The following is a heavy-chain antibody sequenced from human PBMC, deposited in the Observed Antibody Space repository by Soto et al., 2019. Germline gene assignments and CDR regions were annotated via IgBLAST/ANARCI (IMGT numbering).Heavy chain of an antibody. Sequence: QITLKESGPTLVKPTQTLTLTCTFSGFSLSTSGVGVGWIRQPPGKALEWLALIFWDDDKRYSPYLESRLTITKDTSKNQVVLTMTNMDPVDTATYYCAHRSRAYTSSWSIFDFWGQGTLVTVSS. J-gene: IGHJ4*02. D-gene: IGHD6-13*01. CDR1: GFSLSTSGVG. CDR3: AHRSRAYTSSWSIFDF. V-gene: IGHV2-5*02. CDR2: IFWDDDK.